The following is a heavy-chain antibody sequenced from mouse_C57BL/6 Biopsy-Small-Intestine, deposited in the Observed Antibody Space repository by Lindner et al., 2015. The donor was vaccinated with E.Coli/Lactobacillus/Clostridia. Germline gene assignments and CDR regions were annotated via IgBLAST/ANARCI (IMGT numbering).Heavy chain of an antibody. CDR1: GYTFTAYY. CDR2: IYPGSGNT. D-gene: IGHD2-1*01. J-gene: IGHJ4*01. Sequence: LQESGPELVKPGTSVKISCKASGYTFTAYYINWVKQRPGQGLEWIGWIYPGSGNTRYNEKFKGKATLTVDTSSNTAYMQLSSLTSEDSAVYFCTRSPLLDYAMDYWGQGTSVTVSS. CDR3: TRSPLLDYAMDY. V-gene: IGHV1-84*01.